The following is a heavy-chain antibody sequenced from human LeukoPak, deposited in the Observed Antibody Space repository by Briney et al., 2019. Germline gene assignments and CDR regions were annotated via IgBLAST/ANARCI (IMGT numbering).Heavy chain of an antibody. J-gene: IGHJ5*02. CDR1: GFTFSSYA. Sequence: GGSLRLSCAASGFTFSSYAMSWVRQAPGKGLEWVSTISGGGGSTYYADSVKGRFTISRDNSKSTLYLQMNSLRAEDTAVYYCAKSPAYSSSPTWGQGTLVTVSS. CDR2: ISGGGGST. CDR3: AKSPAYSSSPT. V-gene: IGHV3-23*01. D-gene: IGHD6-13*01.